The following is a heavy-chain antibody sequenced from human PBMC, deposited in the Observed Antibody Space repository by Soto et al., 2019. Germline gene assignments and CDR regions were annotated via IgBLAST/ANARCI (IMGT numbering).Heavy chain of an antibody. CDR2: SFYTGIT. D-gene: IGHD2-15*01. J-gene: IGHJ6*02. CDR1: SASFSSYY. CDR3: ARDPDLGGYYGMDV. V-gene: IGHV4-59*01. Sequence: PSETLSLTCTVSSASFSSYYWSWIRQPPGKGLEWIGNSFYTGITSYNPSLKSRVTISLDISKKQVSLKLTSVTAADTAVYYCARDPDLGGYYGMDVWAQGTTVTVSS.